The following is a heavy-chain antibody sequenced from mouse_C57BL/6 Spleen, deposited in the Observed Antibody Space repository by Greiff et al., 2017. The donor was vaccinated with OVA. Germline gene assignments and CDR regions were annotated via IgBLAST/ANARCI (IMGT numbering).Heavy chain of an antibody. D-gene: IGHD2-14*01. CDR1: GYAFSSSW. J-gene: IGHJ4*01. Sequence: VKLQESGPELVKPGASVKISCKASGYAFSSSWMNWVKQRPGKGLEWIGRIYPGDGDTNYNGKFQGKATLTADKSSSTAYMQLSSLSSEDSAVYFCAIGCSPSMAYWGQGTSVTVSS. CDR2: IYPGDGDT. CDR3: AIGCSPSMAY. V-gene: IGHV1-82*01.